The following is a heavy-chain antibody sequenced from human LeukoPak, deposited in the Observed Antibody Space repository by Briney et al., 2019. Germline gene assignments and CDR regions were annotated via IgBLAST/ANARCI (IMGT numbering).Heavy chain of an antibody. V-gene: IGHV3-74*03. Sequence: GGSLRLSCAVSGFTFSEHWMHWVREVPGKGLTWVSRISIDGTNTAYADSVKGRFAVSRDNAKNTLFLQLTSLRAEDTAVYYCVRDSGSGSFYNIWYLDLWGRGSLVTVSS. CDR3: VRDSGSGSFYNIWYLDL. CDR1: GFTFSEHW. CDR2: ISIDGTNT. J-gene: IGHJ2*01. D-gene: IGHD3-10*01.